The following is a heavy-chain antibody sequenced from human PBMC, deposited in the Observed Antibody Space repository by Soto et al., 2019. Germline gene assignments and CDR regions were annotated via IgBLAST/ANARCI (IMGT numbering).Heavy chain of an antibody. V-gene: IGHV2-70*01. CDR3: ARNTGPSITMVRGQINWFDP. D-gene: IGHD3-10*01. Sequence: GSGPTLVNPTQTLTLTCTFSGFSLSTSGMCVSWIRQPPGKALEWLALIDWDDDKYYSTSLKTRLTISKDTSKNQVVLTMTNMDPVDTATYYCARNTGPSITMVRGQINWFDPWGQGTLVTVSS. CDR1: GFSLSTSGMC. CDR2: IDWDDDK. J-gene: IGHJ5*02.